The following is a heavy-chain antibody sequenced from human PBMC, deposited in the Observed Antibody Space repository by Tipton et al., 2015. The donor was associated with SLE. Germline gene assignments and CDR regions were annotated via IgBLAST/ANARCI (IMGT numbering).Heavy chain of an antibody. CDR2: IYYSGST. J-gene: IGHJ4*02. CDR3: ARENRYSGSYYEIDY. Sequence: TLSLTCTVSGGSISSGGYYWSWIRQHPGKGLEWIGYIYYSGSTYYNPSLKSRVTISVDTSKNQFSLKLSSVTAADTAVYYCARENRYSGSYYEIDYWGQGTLVTVSS. D-gene: IGHD1-26*01. CDR1: GGSISSGGYY. V-gene: IGHV4-31*03.